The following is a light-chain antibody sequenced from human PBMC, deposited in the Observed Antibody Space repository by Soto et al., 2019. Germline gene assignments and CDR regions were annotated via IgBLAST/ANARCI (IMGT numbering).Light chain of an antibody. CDR1: SSDVGGYNY. Sequence: QSALTQPASVSGSPGQSITISCTGTSSDVGGYNYVSWYQQHPGKAPKLMIYEVSNRPSGVSNRFSGSKSGNTASLTISGLQAEDEADYYCSSYTSSSTPRVFGGVTKLTVL. CDR3: SSYTSSSTPRV. J-gene: IGLJ3*02. CDR2: EVS. V-gene: IGLV2-14*01.